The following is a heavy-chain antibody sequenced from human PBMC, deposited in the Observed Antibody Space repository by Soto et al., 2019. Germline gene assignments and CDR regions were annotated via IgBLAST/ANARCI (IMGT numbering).Heavy chain of an antibody. Sequence: EVQLVESGGGLVQPGRSLRLSCTASGFTFGDYAMSWFRQAPGKGLEWVGFIRSKAYGGTTEYAASVKGRFTISRDDSKSIAYLQMNSLKTEDTAVYYCTRDRSETGYYYYYYMDVWGKGTTVTVSS. D-gene: IGHD3-9*01. V-gene: IGHV3-49*03. J-gene: IGHJ6*03. CDR2: IRSKAYGGTT. CDR3: TRDRSETGYYYYYYMDV. CDR1: GFTFGDYA.